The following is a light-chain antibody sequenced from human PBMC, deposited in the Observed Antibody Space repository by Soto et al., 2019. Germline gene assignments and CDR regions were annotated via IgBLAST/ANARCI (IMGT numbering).Light chain of an antibody. Sequence: DIQMTQSPSTLSASVGDSVTITCRASQSISSWLAWYQQKTGKAPNLLIYEASSLESGGPSRLSGRGSGTEFTLTISSLQPDDFATYYCQQYNSYSWTFGQGTKVEIK. V-gene: IGKV1-5*03. CDR2: EAS. J-gene: IGKJ1*01. CDR3: QQYNSYSWT. CDR1: QSISSW.